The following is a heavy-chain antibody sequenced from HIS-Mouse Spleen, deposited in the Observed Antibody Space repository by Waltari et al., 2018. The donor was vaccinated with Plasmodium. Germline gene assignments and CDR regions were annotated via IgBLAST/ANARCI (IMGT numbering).Heavy chain of an antibody. Sequence: LLKPSETLSLTCAVYGGSFSGYYWSWIRQPPGQALEWLARIDWDDDKYYSTTLKTRLTISKDTSKNQVVLTMTNMDPVDTATYYCARTTYSSSSAKYYYYGMDVWGQGTTVTVSS. V-gene: IGHV2-70*11. CDR1: GGSFSGYY. J-gene: IGHJ6*02. D-gene: IGHD6-6*01. CDR3: ARTTYSSSSAKYYYYGMDV. CDR2: IDWDDDK.